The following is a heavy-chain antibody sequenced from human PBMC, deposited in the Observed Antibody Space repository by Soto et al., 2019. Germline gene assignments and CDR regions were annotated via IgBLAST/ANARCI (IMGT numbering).Heavy chain of an antibody. Sequence: GGSLRLSCSVSGFTFSSYAMHWVRQAPGKGLEYVASISSEGASTYYADSVRGRFIISRDNSKNTLYLQMSSLRAEDTAVYYCVKDRYVDYWGQGILVTVSS. CDR1: GFTFSSYA. V-gene: IGHV3-64D*06. J-gene: IGHJ4*02. CDR3: VKDRYVDY. CDR2: ISSEGAST.